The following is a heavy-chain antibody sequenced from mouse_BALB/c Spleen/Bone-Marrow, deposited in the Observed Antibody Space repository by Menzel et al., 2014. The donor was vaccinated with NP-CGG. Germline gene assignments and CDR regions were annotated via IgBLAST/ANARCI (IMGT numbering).Heavy chain of an antibody. J-gene: IGHJ2*01. CDR3: ARRDDGYVFFDY. Sequence: QVQLQQSGAELARPGASVKMSCRASGYTFTTYTIHWVRQRPGQGLEWIGYIYPSSGYTNYNQKFKDKATLTADKSSSTAYMQLSSLTSEDSAVYYCARRDDGYVFFDYWGQGTTLTVSS. CDR1: GYTFTTYT. D-gene: IGHD2-3*01. V-gene: IGHV1-4*01. CDR2: IYPSSGYT.